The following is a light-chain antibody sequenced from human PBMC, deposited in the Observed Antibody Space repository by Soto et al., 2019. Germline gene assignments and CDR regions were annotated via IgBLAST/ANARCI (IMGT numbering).Light chain of an antibody. CDR1: QSIIRW. CDR3: QQYATFPRT. CDR2: RAS. V-gene: IGKV1-5*03. Sequence: DIQMTQSPSTLSASVGDRITITCRASQSIIRWLAWYQQKPGKAPKLLMYRASTLESGVPSRFSGGGSGTAYTLTITSLQPDDFATYHCQQYATFPRTFGQGTKVEIK. J-gene: IGKJ1*01.